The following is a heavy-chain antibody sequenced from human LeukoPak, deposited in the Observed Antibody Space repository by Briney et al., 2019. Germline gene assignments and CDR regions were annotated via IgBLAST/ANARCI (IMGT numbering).Heavy chain of an antibody. D-gene: IGHD1-26*01. Sequence: GASVKVSCKASGYTFTSYYTHWVRQAPGQGLEWMGIINPSGGSTGYAQKFQGRVTMTRDTSTSTVYMELSSLRSEDAAVYYCAREGPRGGRGSADYWGQGTLVTVSS. CDR3: AREGPRGGRGSADY. CDR2: INPSGGST. J-gene: IGHJ4*02. V-gene: IGHV1-46*01. CDR1: GYTFTSYY.